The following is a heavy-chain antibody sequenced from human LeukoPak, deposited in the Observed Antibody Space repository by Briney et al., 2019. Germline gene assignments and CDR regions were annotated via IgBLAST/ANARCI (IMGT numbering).Heavy chain of an antibody. CDR2: IIPIFGTA. J-gene: IGHJ6*02. V-gene: IGHV1-69*13. CDR3: ARDQVTTTSGFFYYYGMDV. Sequence: SVKASCKASGGTFSSYAISWVRQAPGQGLEWMGGIIPIFGTANYAQKFQGRVTITADESTSTAYMELSSLRSEDTAVYYCARDQVTTTSGFFYYYGMDVWGQGTTVTVSS. D-gene: IGHD1-1*01. CDR1: GGTFSSYA.